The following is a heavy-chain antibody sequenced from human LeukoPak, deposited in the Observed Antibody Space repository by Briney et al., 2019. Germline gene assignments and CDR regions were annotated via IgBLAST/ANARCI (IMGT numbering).Heavy chain of an antibody. CDR3: ARGSERSVGELPY. Sequence: GGSLRLSCAASGFTVSSNYMSWVCQAPGKGLEWVSVIYSGGSTYYADSVKGRFTISRDNSKNTLYLQMNSLRAEDTAVYYCARGSERSVGELPYWGQGTLVTVSS. J-gene: IGHJ4*02. V-gene: IGHV3-66*01. CDR1: GFTVSSNY. D-gene: IGHD1-26*01. CDR2: IYSGGST.